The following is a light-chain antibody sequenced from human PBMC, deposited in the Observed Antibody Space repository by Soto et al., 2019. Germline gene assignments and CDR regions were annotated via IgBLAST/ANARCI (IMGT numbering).Light chain of an antibody. CDR3: LSQTSSSSEV. CDR1: TSDDVGDRE. J-gene: IGLJ1*01. Sequence: SALTQPASVSGSAGQSLTISCTGTTSDDVGDREGSWYQQHPGKAATLVSYEVRSRPAGVSNRSSGSKSGNTAVLSISGLEAEHEAYYYSLSQTSSSSEVFGAGA. V-gene: IGLV2-14*01. CDR2: EVR.